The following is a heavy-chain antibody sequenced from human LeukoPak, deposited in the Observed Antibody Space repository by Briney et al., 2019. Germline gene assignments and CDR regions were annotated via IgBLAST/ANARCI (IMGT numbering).Heavy chain of an antibody. Sequence: GASVKVSCKVSGYTLTELSMHWVRQAPGKGLEWMGGFDPEDGETIYAQKFQGRVTMTEDTSTDTAYMELSSLRSEDTAVYYCATDNPSYSSSRHYYYYTDVWGKGTTVTVSS. CDR2: FDPEDGET. CDR1: GYTLTELS. V-gene: IGHV1-24*01. CDR3: ATDNPSYSSSRHYYYYTDV. J-gene: IGHJ6*03. D-gene: IGHD6-6*01.